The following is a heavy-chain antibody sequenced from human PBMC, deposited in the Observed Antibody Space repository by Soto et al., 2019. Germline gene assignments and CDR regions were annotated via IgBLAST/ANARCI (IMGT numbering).Heavy chain of an antibody. J-gene: IGHJ4*02. Sequence: QVQLVESGGGVVQPGRSLRLSCAGSGFTFSSYGMHWVRQAPGKGLEWVAVISYDESKKYYADSVKGRFTISRDNSKNTVYLQMNSLRAEDTAVYYCAKEDQRLALDYWGQGTLVTVSS. CDR2: ISYDESKK. CDR3: AKEDQRLALDY. D-gene: IGHD6-25*01. V-gene: IGHV3-30*18. CDR1: GFTFSSYG.